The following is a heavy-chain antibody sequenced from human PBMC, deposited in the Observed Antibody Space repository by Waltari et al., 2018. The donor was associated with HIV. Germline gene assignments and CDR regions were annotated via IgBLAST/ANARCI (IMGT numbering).Heavy chain of an antibody. CDR3: ARHEPRSTWFDP. D-gene: IGHD1-26*01. Sequence: QLHLQESGPGLVKPSGTLSLTCSAAGGSIRDSYYYWGWIRQPPGKGLEWIGSMFYSGRAYDHPALNRRVTIAVDTSKTQFSLKLSSVTAADTALYFCARHEPRSTWFDPWGQGTLVTVSS. J-gene: IGHJ5*02. CDR2: MFYSGRA. V-gene: IGHV4-39*01. CDR1: GGSIRDSYYY.